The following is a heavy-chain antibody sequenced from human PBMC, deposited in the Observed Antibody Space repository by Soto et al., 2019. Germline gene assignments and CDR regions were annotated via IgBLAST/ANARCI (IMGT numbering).Heavy chain of an antibody. CDR3: ARQDRVVVEGRWFEP. V-gene: IGHV4-38-2*01. J-gene: IGHJ5*02. Sequence: PSETLSLTCAVSGYSISSGYHWGWIRQPPGKGLEWLGSVHHSGSTYYNPSLKSRLTISVDKSKNQFSLNLTSVTAADTAVYYCARQDRVVVEGRWFEPWGQGTLVTVS. CDR1: GYSISSGYH. D-gene: IGHD2-15*01. CDR2: VHHSGST.